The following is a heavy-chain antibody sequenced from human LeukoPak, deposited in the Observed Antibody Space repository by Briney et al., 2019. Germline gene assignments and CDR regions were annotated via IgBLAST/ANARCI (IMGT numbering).Heavy chain of an antibody. J-gene: IGHJ4*02. CDR1: GGSISSGSYY. Sequence: SETLSLTCTVSGGSISSGSYYWSWIRQPAGKGLEWIGRIYTSGSTNYNPSLKSRVTISVDTSKNQFSLKLSSVTAADTAVYYCARGPLEQQLGAYFDYWGQGTLVTVSS. V-gene: IGHV4-61*02. CDR3: ARGPLEQQLGAYFDY. D-gene: IGHD6-13*01. CDR2: IYTSGST.